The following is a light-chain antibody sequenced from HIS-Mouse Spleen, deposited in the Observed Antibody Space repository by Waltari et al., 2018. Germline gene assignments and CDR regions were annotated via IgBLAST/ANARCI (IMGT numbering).Light chain of an antibody. CDR3: YSTDSSGNHRV. J-gene: IGLJ2*01. CDR1: ALPKKY. V-gene: IGLV3-10*01. Sequence: SYELTQPPSVSVSPGQTARITCSGDALPKKYAYWYQQKSGQPPVLVIYEDSKRPAGIPERFSGSSSGTMATLTISGAQGEDEADYYCYSTDSSGNHRVFGGGTKLTVL. CDR2: EDS.